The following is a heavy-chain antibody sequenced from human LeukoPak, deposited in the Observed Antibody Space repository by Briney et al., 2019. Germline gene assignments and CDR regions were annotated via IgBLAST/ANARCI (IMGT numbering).Heavy chain of an antibody. D-gene: IGHD3-16*01. CDR1: GFTFSGSA. Sequence: GGSLRLSCAASGFTFSGSAMQWVRQASGKGPEWVGRTRSKANSYATAYAASVKDRFTISRDDSKNTAYLQMNSPGTEDTAVYYCARWVELWGGYVDYWGQGALVTVSS. CDR2: TRSKANSYAT. V-gene: IGHV3-73*01. CDR3: ARWVELWGGYVDY. J-gene: IGHJ4*02.